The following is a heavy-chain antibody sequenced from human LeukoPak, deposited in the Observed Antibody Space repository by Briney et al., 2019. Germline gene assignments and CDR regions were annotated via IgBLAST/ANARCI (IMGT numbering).Heavy chain of an antibody. Sequence: PGGSLRLSCAASGFTLSNSDMNWVRQAPGKGLEWVSSISGRDVSTSYADSVKGRFTISRDNSKNTLSLQMNSLRAEDTAVYYCARGRVLLWFGELLFDAFDIWGQGTMVTVSS. D-gene: IGHD3-10*01. V-gene: IGHV3-23*01. CDR2: ISGRDVST. CDR1: GFTLSNSD. CDR3: ARGRVLLWFGELLFDAFDI. J-gene: IGHJ3*02.